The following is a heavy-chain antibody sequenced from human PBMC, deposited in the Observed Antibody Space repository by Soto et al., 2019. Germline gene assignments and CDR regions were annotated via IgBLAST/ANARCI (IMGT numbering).Heavy chain of an antibody. D-gene: IGHD3-9*01. CDR1: GGSISSGGFY. V-gene: IGHV4-31*03. CDR3: ARLWTGFYNESPTSFDY. Sequence: PSGTLSLTCTVSGGSISSGGFYWSWIRQHPGKGLELIGYIFSIGGTYYDPSLKSRVSISVDTSKNQFSLRLRSVTAADTALYYCARLWTGFYNESPTSFDYWGPGTLVTVPP. J-gene: IGHJ4*02. CDR2: IFSIGGT.